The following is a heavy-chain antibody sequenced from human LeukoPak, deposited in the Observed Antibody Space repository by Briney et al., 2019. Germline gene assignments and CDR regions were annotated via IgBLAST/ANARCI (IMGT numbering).Heavy chain of an antibody. D-gene: IGHD2-8*01. CDR3: SRENGAFSPFGY. J-gene: IGHJ4*02. Sequence: ETLSLTCAVYGGSFSGYYWSWIRQPPGKGLEWIGEISLTGLTHYNPSLESRVTVSLDKSKNQLSLNLTSVTAADTAVYYCSRENGAFSPFGYWGQGTLVTVLS. CDR2: ISLTGLT. CDR1: GGSFSGYY. V-gene: IGHV4-34*01.